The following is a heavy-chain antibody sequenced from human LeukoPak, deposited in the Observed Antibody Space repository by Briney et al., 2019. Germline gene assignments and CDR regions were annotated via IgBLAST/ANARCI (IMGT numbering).Heavy chain of an antibody. CDR3: ARHALATVTDPSFDY. Sequence: PPETLSLTCTVSGGSISTPAYYWGWIRQPPGKGLEWIGSLYHSGSTYYKPSLKSRATISVDKSKNQCSLKLRSVTAADTAVYYCARHALATVTDPSFDYWGQGTLVTVSS. CDR2: LYHSGST. CDR1: GGSISTPAYY. J-gene: IGHJ4*02. V-gene: IGHV4-39*01. D-gene: IGHD2-21*02.